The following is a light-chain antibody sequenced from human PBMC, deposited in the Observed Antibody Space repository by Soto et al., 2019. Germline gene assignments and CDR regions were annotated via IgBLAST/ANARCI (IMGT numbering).Light chain of an antibody. J-gene: IGLJ1*01. CDR2: GVS. CDR1: SGDIGAYNY. V-gene: IGLV2-14*01. Sequence: QSALTQPASVSGSPGQSITISCTGTSGDIGAYNYVSWYQQHPYTAPKLLIYGVSDRPSGVSNRFSASKSGNTASLTISGLQAEDEADYYCSSYTSSTFYVFGTGTKVTVL. CDR3: SSYTSSTFYV.